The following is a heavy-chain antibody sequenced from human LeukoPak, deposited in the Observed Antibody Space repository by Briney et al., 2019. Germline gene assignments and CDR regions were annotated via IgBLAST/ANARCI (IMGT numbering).Heavy chain of an antibody. CDR2: INWNGGRT. V-gene: IGHV3-20*04. CDR1: GFTFDDYG. CDR3: ARDRNYGSGNDAFDI. J-gene: IGHJ3*02. D-gene: IGHD3-10*01. Sequence: PGGSLRLSCAASGFTFDDYGMSWVRQAAGEGLGWVSGINWNGGRTGYADSVKGRFTISRDNAKNSLYLQMNSLRAEDTALYYCARDRNYGSGNDAFDIWGQGTMVTVSS.